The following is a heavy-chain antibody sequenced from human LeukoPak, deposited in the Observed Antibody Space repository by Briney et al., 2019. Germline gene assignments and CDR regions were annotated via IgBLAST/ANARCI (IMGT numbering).Heavy chain of an antibody. CDR3: ARGGRVVVPAASIDWFDP. CDR1: GGTFSSYA. D-gene: IGHD2-2*01. Sequence: SVKVSCKASGGTFSSYAISWVRQAPGQGLEWMGGIIPIFGTANYAQKFQGRVTITADKSTSTAYMELSSLRSEDTAVYYCARGGRVVVPAASIDWFDPWGQGTLVTVSS. J-gene: IGHJ5*02. CDR2: IIPIFGTA. V-gene: IGHV1-69*06.